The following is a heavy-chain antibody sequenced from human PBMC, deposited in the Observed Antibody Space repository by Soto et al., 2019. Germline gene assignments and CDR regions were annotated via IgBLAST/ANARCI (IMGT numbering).Heavy chain of an antibody. CDR2: VIPMLRMS. Sequence: QVQLVQSGAEVRKPGSSVKVSCTASGDTFNFYTISWVRQAPGQGLEWMGRVIPMLRMSNYAQKFQGRVTISADKSTSTAYMALSSLRSDDTAVYYCATNYGLGSTHFDYWGQGTLVTVSS. V-gene: IGHV1-69*02. CDR3: ATNYGLGSTHFDY. J-gene: IGHJ4*02. CDR1: GDTFNFYT. D-gene: IGHD3-10*01.